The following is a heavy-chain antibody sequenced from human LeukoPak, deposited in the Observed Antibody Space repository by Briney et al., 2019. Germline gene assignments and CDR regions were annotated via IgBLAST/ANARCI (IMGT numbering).Heavy chain of an antibody. CDR3: AKLNTPDSSGWFDY. CDR2: ISWNSGSI. V-gene: IGHV3-9*01. CDR1: GFTFDDYA. J-gene: IGHJ4*02. Sequence: PGGSLRLSCAASGFTFDDYAMHWVRQAPGKGLEWVSGISWNSGSIGYADSVKGRFTISRDNAKNSLYLQMNSLRAEDTALYYCAKLNTPDSSGWFDYWGQGTLVTVSS. D-gene: IGHD6-19*01.